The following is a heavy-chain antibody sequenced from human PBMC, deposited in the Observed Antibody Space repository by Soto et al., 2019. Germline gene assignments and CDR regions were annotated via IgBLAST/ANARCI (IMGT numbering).Heavy chain of an antibody. J-gene: IGHJ6*02. D-gene: IGHD3-10*01. CDR1: RFTFSSYS. V-gene: IGHV3-48*02. CDR3: ARDQASVYFYGAGDYNGMDV. Sequence: GGSLRLSCAASRFTFSSYSMNSVRQAPRKGLEGVSKISRRSSTIYYADSVKGRFTITRDNAENSLYLQMNSLRDEDTAVYYCARDQASVYFYGAGDYNGMDVWGQGTTVTVSS. CDR2: ISRRSSTI.